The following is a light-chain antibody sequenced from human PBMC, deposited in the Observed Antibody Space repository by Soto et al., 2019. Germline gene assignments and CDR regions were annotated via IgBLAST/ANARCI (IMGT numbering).Light chain of an antibody. CDR2: DAS. V-gene: IGKV3-11*01. CDR3: QQRNHWPPLT. Sequence: EIVLTQSPATLSLSPGERATLSCRASQSVSSYLAWYQQKPGQTPRLLIYDASNKATGIPARFSGSGSGTDFTLTISSLEPEAFAVYYCQQRNHWPPLTFGGGTKAEIK. J-gene: IGKJ4*01. CDR1: QSVSSY.